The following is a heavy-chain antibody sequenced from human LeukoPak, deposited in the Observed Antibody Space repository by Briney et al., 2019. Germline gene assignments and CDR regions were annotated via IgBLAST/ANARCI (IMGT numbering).Heavy chain of an antibody. CDR2: IYHSGST. V-gene: IGHV4-30-2*01. CDR1: GGSISSGGYY. CDR3: ARYGAVPAAPFDP. Sequence: SQTLSLTCTVSGGSISSGGYYWSWIRQPPGKGLEWIGYIYHSGSTYYNPSLKSRVTISVDRSKNQFSLKLSSVTAADTAVYYCARYGAVPAAPFDPWGQGTLVTVSS. D-gene: IGHD2-2*01. J-gene: IGHJ5*02.